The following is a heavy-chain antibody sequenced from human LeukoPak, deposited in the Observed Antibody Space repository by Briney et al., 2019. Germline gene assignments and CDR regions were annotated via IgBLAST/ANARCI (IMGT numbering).Heavy chain of an antibody. D-gene: IGHD3-10*02. Sequence: GGTLRLSCVASGFRYSHYGMNWVRQAPGKGLEWVSGITSDSRGIYYADSVKGRFTISRDNAKNSLYLQMNSLRAEDTAVYYCAELGITMIGGVWGKGTTVTISS. CDR2: ITSDSRGI. V-gene: IGHV3-21*01. CDR1: GFRYSHYG. J-gene: IGHJ6*04. CDR3: AELGITMIGGV.